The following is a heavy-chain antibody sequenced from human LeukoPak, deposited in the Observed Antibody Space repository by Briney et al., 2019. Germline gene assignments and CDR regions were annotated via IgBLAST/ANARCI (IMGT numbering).Heavy chain of an antibody. D-gene: IGHD3-10*01. CDR1: GGSISSGDYY. J-gene: IGHJ4*02. V-gene: IGHV4-30-4*01. CDR2: IYYSGST. Sequence: SSETLSLTCTVSGGSISSGDYYWSWIRQPPGKGLEWIGYIYYSGSTYYNPSLKSRVTISVDTSKNQFSLKLSSVTAADTAVYYCASAPRHMVRGNYWGQGTLVTVSS. CDR3: ASAPRHMVRGNY.